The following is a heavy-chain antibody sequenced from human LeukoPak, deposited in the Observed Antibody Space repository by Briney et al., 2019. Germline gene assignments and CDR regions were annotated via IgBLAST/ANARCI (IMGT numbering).Heavy chain of an antibody. CDR2: IYTSGST. J-gene: IGHJ6*03. CDR1: GGSISSGSYY. CDR3: ARGLDRTNYYYYMDV. Sequence: SETLSLTCTVSGGSISSGSYYWSWIRQPAGKGLEWIGRIYTSGSTNYNPSLKSRVTISVDTSKNQFSLKLSSVTAADTAVYYCARGLDRTNYYYYMDVWGKGTTVTISS. V-gene: IGHV4-61*02. D-gene: IGHD1-14*01.